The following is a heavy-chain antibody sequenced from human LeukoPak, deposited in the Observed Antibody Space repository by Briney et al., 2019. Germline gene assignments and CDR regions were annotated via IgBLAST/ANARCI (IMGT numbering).Heavy chain of an antibody. CDR1: GGSFSGYY. J-gene: IGHJ6*02. V-gene: IGHV4-34*01. Sequence: SETLSLTCAVSGGSFSGYYWSWIRQPPGKGLEWIGEINHSGSTNYNPSLKSRVTISVDTSKNQFSLKLSSVTAADTAVYYCARGVVGRYCSGTSRPYYYYGMDVWGQGTTVTVSS. CDR3: ARGVVGRYCSGTSRPYYYYGMDV. D-gene: IGHD2-2*01. CDR2: INHSGST.